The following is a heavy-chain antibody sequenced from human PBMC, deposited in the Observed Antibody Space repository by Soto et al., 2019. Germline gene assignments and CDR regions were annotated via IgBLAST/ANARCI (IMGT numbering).Heavy chain of an antibody. CDR3: ATGNVDYYGSGGMWDH. CDR1: GGSINSAGHS. J-gene: IGHJ4*02. V-gene: IGHV4-61*05. D-gene: IGHD3-10*01. CDR2: SYHSGST. Sequence: KPSETLSLTCTVSGGSINSAGHSWGWVRQSPGKGLEWIGYSYHSGSTNYSPSLKSRVVISIDKSKNQFSLKLNSVTAADTAKYYCATGNVDYYGSGGMWDHWGQGALVTVSS.